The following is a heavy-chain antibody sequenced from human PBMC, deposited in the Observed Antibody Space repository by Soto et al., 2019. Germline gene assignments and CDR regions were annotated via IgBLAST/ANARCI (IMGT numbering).Heavy chain of an antibody. D-gene: IGHD3-22*01. V-gene: IGHV1-24*01. CDR3: AGITMIVVGAYGMDV. CDR1: GYTLTELS. CDR2: FDPEDAEI. Sequence: GASVKVSCKVSGYTLTELSMHWVRQAPGKGLEWMGGFDPEDAEIIYAQKFQGRVTMTEDTSTDTAYMELSSLRPEDTAVYYCAGITMIVVGAYGMDVWGQGTTVTVSS. J-gene: IGHJ6*02.